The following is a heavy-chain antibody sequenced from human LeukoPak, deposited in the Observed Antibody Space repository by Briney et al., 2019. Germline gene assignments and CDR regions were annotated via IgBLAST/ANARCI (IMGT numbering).Heavy chain of an antibody. V-gene: IGHV1-18*04. D-gene: IGHD6-19*01. Sequence: GASVKVSCKASGYTFTSYYMHWVRQAPGQGLEWMGWISAYNGNTNYAQKLQGRVTMTTDTSTSTAYMELRSLRSDDTAVYYCARDPVRSGWSHGGNWFDPWGQGTLVTVSS. CDR2: ISAYNGNT. J-gene: IGHJ5*02. CDR1: GYTFTSYY. CDR3: ARDPVRSGWSHGGNWFDP.